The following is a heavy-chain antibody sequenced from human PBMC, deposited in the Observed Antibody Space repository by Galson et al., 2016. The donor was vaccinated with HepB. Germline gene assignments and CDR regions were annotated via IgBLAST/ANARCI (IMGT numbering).Heavy chain of an antibody. J-gene: IGHJ6*02. CDR2: IIPIFGTS. CDR1: GGTFTSYA. CDR3: ARVRDGYNHYYYYGMDV. Sequence: KVSCKASGGTFTSYAISWVRQAPGQGLEWMGGIIPIFGTSNYAQKFQGRVTITADESTSTAYMELSSLRSEDTAVYYCARVRDGYNHYYYYGMDVRGQGTTVTGSS. V-gene: IGHV1-69*01. D-gene: IGHD5-24*01.